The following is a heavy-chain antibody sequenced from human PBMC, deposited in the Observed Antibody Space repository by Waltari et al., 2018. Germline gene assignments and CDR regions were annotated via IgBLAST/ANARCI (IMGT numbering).Heavy chain of an antibody. Sequence: QVQLVQSGAEVKKPGSSVKVSCKASGGTFSSYAISWVRQAPGQGLEWMGGIIPILGIANYAQKFQGRVTITADKSTSTAYMELSSLRSEDTAVYYCARDSDFWSGYYTETYYYYGMDVWGQGTTVTVSS. CDR2: IIPILGIA. D-gene: IGHD3-3*01. CDR1: GGTFSSYA. V-gene: IGHV1-69*10. J-gene: IGHJ6*02. CDR3: ARDSDFWSGYYTETYYYYGMDV.